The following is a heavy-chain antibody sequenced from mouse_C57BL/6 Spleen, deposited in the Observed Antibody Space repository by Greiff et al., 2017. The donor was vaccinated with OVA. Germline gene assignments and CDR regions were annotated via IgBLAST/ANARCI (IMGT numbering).Heavy chain of an antibody. CDR1: GYTFTSYW. CDR3: ARWDSNYAYYAMDY. Sequence: QVQLQQPGAELVKPGASVKMSCKASGYTFTSYWITWVKQRPGQGLEWIGDIYPGSGSTNYNEKFKSKATLTVDTSSSTAYMQISSLTSEDSAVYYCARWDSNYAYYAMDYWGQGTSVTVSS. V-gene: IGHV1-55*01. J-gene: IGHJ4*01. CDR2: IYPGSGST. D-gene: IGHD2-5*01.